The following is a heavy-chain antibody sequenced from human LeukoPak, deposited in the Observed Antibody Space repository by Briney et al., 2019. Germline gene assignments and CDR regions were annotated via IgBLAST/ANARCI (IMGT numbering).Heavy chain of an antibody. CDR2: IYYSGST. Sequence: SETLSLTCTVSGGSISSSSYYWSWIRQPPGKGLEWIGYIYYSGSTNYNPSLKSRVTISVDTSKNQFSLKLSSVTAADTAVYYCARGTSLSIGYYYYYMDVWGKGTTVTISS. CDR3: ARGTSLSIGYYYYYMDV. V-gene: IGHV4-61*01. J-gene: IGHJ6*03. CDR1: GGSISSSSYY. D-gene: IGHD3-10*01.